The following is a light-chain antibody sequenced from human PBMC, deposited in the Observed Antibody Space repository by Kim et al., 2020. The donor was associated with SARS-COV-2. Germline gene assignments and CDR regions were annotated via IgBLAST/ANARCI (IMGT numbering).Light chain of an antibody. CDR3: QQSYSTRWT. Sequence: DIQMTQSPSSLSASVGDRVTITCRASQSISSYLNWYQQKPGKAPKLLIYAASSLQSGVPSRFSGSGSGTDFTLTISSRQPEDFATYYCQQSYSTRWTFGQGTKVDIK. CDR1: QSISSY. J-gene: IGKJ1*01. CDR2: AAS. V-gene: IGKV1-39*01.